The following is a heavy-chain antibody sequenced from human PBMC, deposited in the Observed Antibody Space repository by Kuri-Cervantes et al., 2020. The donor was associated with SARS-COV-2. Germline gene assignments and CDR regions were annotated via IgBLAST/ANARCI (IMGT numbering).Heavy chain of an antibody. D-gene: IGHD3-3*01. CDR3: AISFRDFCSGWDSFDI. Sequence: SCAISGVSFSSNSAAWNWLGQSPSRGLEWLERTYYRYKWYNDYAVSGKSRITINPDTSKNQFSLQLNSVTTEDTSLYYCAISFRDFCSGWDSFDIWGQGTMVTVSS. J-gene: IGHJ3*02. V-gene: IGHV6-1*01. CDR1: GVSFSSNSAA. CDR2: TYYRYKWYN.